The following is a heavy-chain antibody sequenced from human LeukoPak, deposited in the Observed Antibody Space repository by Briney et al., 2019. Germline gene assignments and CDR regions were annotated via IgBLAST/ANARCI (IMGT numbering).Heavy chain of an antibody. CDR2: ISAYNGNT. Sequence: ASVKVSCKASGYTFTSYGISWVRQAPGQGLEWMGWISAYNGNTNYAQKLQGRVTMNTDTSTSTAYMEQRSLRSEDTAVYYCARGGTAPYYYDSSGYYPNWFDPWGQGTLVTVSS. CDR1: GYTFTSYG. CDR3: ARGGTAPYYYDSSGYYPNWFDP. J-gene: IGHJ5*02. D-gene: IGHD3-22*01. V-gene: IGHV1-18*01.